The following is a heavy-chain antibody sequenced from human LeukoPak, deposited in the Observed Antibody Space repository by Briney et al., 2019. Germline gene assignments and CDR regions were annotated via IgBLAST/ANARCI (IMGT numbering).Heavy chain of an antibody. Sequence: GGSLRLSCGASGFSFSSAWMSWVRQAPGKGLEWVGRIKSKTDGGAIDYAAPVKGRFSISRDDSENMLYLQMNSLKTEDTAVYYCAIDDYYDKGGTREADYFDYWGQGTLVTVSS. CDR3: AIDDYYDKGGTREADYFDY. D-gene: IGHD3-22*01. V-gene: IGHV3-15*01. J-gene: IGHJ4*02. CDR1: GFSFSSAW. CDR2: IKSKTDGGAI.